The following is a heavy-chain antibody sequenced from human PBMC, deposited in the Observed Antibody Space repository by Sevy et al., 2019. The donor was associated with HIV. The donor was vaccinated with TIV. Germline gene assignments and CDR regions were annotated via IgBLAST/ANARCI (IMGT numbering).Heavy chain of an antibody. V-gene: IGHV1-8*02. CDR3: ARVSGWHLRYGLDV. J-gene: IGHJ6*02. Sequence: ASVKVSCKASGFNFRSYDIYWVRQAPGQGLEWMGRMNTNTGNTGFAQKFQGRVTMTRNSSISTAYMELSNLRSEDTAVYYCARVSGWHLRYGLDVWGQGTTVTVSS. CDR2: MNTNTGNT. D-gene: IGHD6-19*01. CDR1: GFNFRSYD.